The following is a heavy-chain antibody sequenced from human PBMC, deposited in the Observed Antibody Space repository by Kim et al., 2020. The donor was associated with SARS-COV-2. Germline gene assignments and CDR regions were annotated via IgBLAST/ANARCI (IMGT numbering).Heavy chain of an antibody. D-gene: IGHD6-19*01. J-gene: IGHJ4*02. CDR1: GFTFNSYG. V-gene: IGHV3-23*01. Sequence: GGSLRLSCAASGFTFNSYGMNWVRQAPGKGLEWVSFVSFRGDTTLYADSVKGRFTISRDNSRNTVFLQMNSLRAEDTAIYYCAKGATTYSTGWYYFDYWGQGTLVTLSS. CDR3: AKGATTYSTGWYYFDY. CDR2: VSFRGDTT.